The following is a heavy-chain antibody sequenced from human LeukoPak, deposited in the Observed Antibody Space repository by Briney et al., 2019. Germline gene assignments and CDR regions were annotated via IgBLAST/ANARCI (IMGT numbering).Heavy chain of an antibody. J-gene: IGHJ4*02. Sequence: GGSLRLSCAASGFTFSSYAMHWVRQAPGKGLEWVAVISYDGSNKYYADSVKGRFTISRDNSKNTLYLQMDSLRAEDTAVYYCAKGLPEWELRSRAKCDYWGQGTLVTVSS. CDR3: AKGLPEWELRSRAKCDY. D-gene: IGHD1-26*01. CDR1: GFTFSSYA. CDR2: ISYDGSNK. V-gene: IGHV3-30-3*01.